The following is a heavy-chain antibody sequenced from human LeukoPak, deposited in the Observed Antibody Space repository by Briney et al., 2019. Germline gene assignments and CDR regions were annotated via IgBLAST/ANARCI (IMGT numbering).Heavy chain of an antibody. CDR1: GGSFSGYY. CDR2: INHSGST. J-gene: IGHJ4*02. Sequence: PSETLSLTCAVYGGSFSGYYWSWIRQPPGKGLEWIGEINHSGSTNYNPSLKSRVTISVDTSKNQFSLKLSSVTAADTAVYYCARGRPYLPGFDYWGQGTLVTVSS. D-gene: IGHD1-14*01. CDR3: ARGRPYLPGFDY. V-gene: IGHV4-34*01.